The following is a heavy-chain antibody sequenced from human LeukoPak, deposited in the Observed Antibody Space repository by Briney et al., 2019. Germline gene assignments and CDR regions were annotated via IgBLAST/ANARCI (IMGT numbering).Heavy chain of an antibody. D-gene: IGHD2-8*01. Sequence: SETLSLTCAVYGGSFSGYYWSWIRQPPGKGLEWIGEINHSGSTNYNPSLKSRVTISVDTSKNQFSLKLSSVTAADTAVYYCARVGYCTNGVCYTGTFDYWGQGTLVTVSS. CDR2: INHSGST. J-gene: IGHJ4*02. V-gene: IGHV4-34*01. CDR1: GGSFSGYY. CDR3: ARVGYCTNGVCYTGTFDY.